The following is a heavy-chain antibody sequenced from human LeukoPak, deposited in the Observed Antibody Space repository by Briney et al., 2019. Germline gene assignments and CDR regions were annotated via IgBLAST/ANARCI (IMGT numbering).Heavy chain of an antibody. Sequence: GGSLRLSCAASGFTFSNYWMSWVRQAPGKGLEWVSGINWNGGSTGYADSVKGRFTIYRENAKNSVYLQMNSLRAEDTALYYCAREPQYSSGWYSTWGQGTLVTVSS. CDR2: INWNGGST. CDR1: GFTFSNYW. V-gene: IGHV3-20*04. J-gene: IGHJ5*02. CDR3: AREPQYSSGWYST. D-gene: IGHD6-19*01.